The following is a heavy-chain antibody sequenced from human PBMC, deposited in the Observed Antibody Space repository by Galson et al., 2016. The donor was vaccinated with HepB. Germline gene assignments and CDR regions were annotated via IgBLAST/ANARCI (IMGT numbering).Heavy chain of an antibody. CDR3: AKGLYNDFWSGFPPYYDYVMDV. CDR1: GFTFSSYG. Sequence: CAASGFTFSSYGMHWVRQAPGQGLEWVAVVSFDGSQKYYPDSVKGRFAISRDNSKNTLFLHVSSLSSEDTAVYYCAKGLYNDFWSGFPPYYDYVMDVWGQGTTVTVSS. CDR2: VSFDGSQK. V-gene: IGHV3-30*18. D-gene: IGHD3-3*01. J-gene: IGHJ6*02.